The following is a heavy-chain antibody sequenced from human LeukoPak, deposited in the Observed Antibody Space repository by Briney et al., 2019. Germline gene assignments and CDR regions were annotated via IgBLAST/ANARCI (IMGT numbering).Heavy chain of an antibody. J-gene: IGHJ6*04. D-gene: IGHD2-15*01. CDR3: AGTYCSGGSCYSELYYYYGMDV. CDR1: GYSISSGYY. CDR2: IYHSGST. Sequence: PSETQSLTCAVSGYSISSGYYWGWIRQPPGKGLEWIGSIYHSGSTYYNPSLKSRVTISVDTSKNQFSLKLSSVTAADAAVYYCAGTYCSGGSCYSELYYYYGMDVWGKGTTVTVSS. V-gene: IGHV4-38-2*01.